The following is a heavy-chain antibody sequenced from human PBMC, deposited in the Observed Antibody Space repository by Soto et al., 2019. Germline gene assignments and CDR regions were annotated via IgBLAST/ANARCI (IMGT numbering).Heavy chain of an antibody. CDR3: ARDLSPLVPAALSDAFDI. CDR2: ISAYNGNT. J-gene: IGHJ3*02. Sequence: QVQLVQSGAEVKKPGASVKVSCKASGYTFTSYGISWVRQAPGQGLEWMGWISAYNGNTNYAQKLQGRVTMTTDTSTSTAYMELRSLRSDDTAVYYCARDLSPLVPAALSDAFDIWGQGTMVTVSS. CDR1: GYTFTSYG. D-gene: IGHD2-2*01. V-gene: IGHV1-18*04.